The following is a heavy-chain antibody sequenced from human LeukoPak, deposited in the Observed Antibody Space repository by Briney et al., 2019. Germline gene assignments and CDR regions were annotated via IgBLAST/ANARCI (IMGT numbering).Heavy chain of an antibody. Sequence: PSETLSLTCTVSGYSIGSGYYWGWIRQPPGKGLEWIASIYHSGNTYYNPSLKSRVTISMDSPRDHFSLKLTSVTAADTAVYYCAKDLTMVRLLYYYYYMDVWGKGTTVTVSS. D-gene: IGHD3-10*01. CDR3: AKDLTMVRLLYYYYYMDV. CDR2: IYHSGNT. J-gene: IGHJ6*03. V-gene: IGHV4-38-2*02. CDR1: GYSIGSGYY.